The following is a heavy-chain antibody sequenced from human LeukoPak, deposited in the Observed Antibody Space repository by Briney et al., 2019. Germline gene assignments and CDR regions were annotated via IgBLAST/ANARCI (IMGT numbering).Heavy chain of an antibody. J-gene: IGHJ4*02. CDR2: IWYDGSNK. D-gene: IGHD4-11*01. Sequence: GGSLRLSCAASGFTFSNYGMHWVRQAPGKGLEWVAVIWYDGSNKYYVDSVKGRFTISRDNSKNTLYLQMNSLRAEDTAVYYCAGEADYNDYAIVNWGQGTLVTVSS. V-gene: IGHV3-33*01. CDR1: GFTFSNYG. CDR3: AGEADYNDYAIVN.